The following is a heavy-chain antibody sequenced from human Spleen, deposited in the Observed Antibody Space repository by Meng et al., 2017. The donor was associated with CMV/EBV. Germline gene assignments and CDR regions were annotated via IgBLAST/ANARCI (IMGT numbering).Heavy chain of an antibody. CDR1: GGSISSSSYY. J-gene: IGHJ6*02. V-gene: IGHV4-39*07. Sequence: SETLSLTCTVSGGSISSSSYYWGWIRQPPGKWLEWIGNIYYSGSTNYNPSLKSRATISIDTSKNQFSLKVSSVTAADTAGYYCASFHCSSSNCYTKNYDMDVWGQGTTVTVSS. CDR3: ASFHCSSSNCYTKNYDMDV. CDR2: IYYSGST. D-gene: IGHD2-2*02.